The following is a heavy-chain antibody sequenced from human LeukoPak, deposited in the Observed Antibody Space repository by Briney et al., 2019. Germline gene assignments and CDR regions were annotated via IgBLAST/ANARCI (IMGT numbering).Heavy chain of an antibody. D-gene: IGHD6-6*01. CDR3: ARGGIDRSSVYNWVDP. CDR2: ISDDGDKT. Sequence: GGSLRLSCVASGFTFRSYATYWVRQAPGKGLEWVAVISDDGDKTYYVDSVKGRFTISRDNSKNTLYVEMNSLRSEDTAVYYCARGGIDRSSVYNWVDPWGQGTLVTVSS. J-gene: IGHJ5*02. CDR1: GFTFRSYA. V-gene: IGHV3-30*01.